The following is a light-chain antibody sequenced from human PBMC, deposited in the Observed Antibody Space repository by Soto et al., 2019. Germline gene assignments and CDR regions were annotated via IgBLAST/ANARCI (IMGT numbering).Light chain of an antibody. CDR1: QSVSNNY. CDR3: EQYCSSPLM. Sequence: EMVLTQSPGTLSLSPGERATLSCRASQSVSNNYLAWYQQKPGQAPRLLISGASRRATGIPDGFSGSGSWTGFTLTIGRLEPEDFAVYYCEQYCSSPLMFGGGTKVEIK. J-gene: IGKJ4*02. CDR2: GAS. V-gene: IGKV3-20*01.